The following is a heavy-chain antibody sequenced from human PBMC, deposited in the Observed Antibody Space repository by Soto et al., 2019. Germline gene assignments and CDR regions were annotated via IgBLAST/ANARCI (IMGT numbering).Heavy chain of an antibody. CDR1: GGSISSGGYY. J-gene: IGHJ4*02. D-gene: IGHD5-12*01. CDR3: ARGVYIVATYYYDY. V-gene: IGHV4-31*03. Sequence: PSETLSLTCTVSGGSISSGGYYWSWIRQHTGKGLEWIGYIYYSGSTYYNPSLKSRVTISVDTSKNQFSLKLSSVTAADTAVYYCARGVYIVATYYYDYWGQGTLVTVSS. CDR2: IYYSGST.